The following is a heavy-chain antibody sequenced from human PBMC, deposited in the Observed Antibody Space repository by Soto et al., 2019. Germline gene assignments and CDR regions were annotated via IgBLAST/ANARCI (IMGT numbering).Heavy chain of an antibody. CDR2: IIPIFGTA. Sequence: SVKVSCKASGGTFSSYAISWVRQAPGQGLEWMGGIIPIFGTANYAQKVQGRVTITADESTSTAYMELSSLRSEDTAVYYCARGKGTFYYDSSGYYPFDYWGQGTLVTVSS. J-gene: IGHJ4*02. V-gene: IGHV1-69*13. D-gene: IGHD3-22*01. CDR3: ARGKGTFYYDSSGYYPFDY. CDR1: GGTFSSYA.